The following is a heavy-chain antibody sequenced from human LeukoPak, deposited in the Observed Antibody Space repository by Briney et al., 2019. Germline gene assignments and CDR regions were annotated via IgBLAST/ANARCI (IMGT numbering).Heavy chain of an antibody. J-gene: IGHJ5*02. CDR2: IYYSGTS. V-gene: IGHV4-31*03. CDR1: GDSISSGGYY. Sequence: SETLSLTCTVSGDSISSGGYYWSWIRQYPGKGLEWIGYIYYSGTSFYNPSLKSRVSIPVDTSKNQFSLKLSSVTAADTAMYYCARTSSGYRPGWFDPWGQGTLVTVSS. CDR3: ARTSSGYRPGWFDP. D-gene: IGHD3-3*01.